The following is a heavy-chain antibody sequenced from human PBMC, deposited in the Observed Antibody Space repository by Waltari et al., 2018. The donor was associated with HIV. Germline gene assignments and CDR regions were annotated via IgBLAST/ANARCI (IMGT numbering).Heavy chain of an antibody. CDR2: ITPILSVP. CDR1: GGTFITYD. J-gene: IGHJ6*02. D-gene: IGHD3-10*01. V-gene: IGHV1-69*04. CDR3: AREGGVSFPGAMDV. Sequence: QVQLVQSGTEVKKPGSSVKVSCKTSGGTFITYDISWVRQAPGKGLEWMGKITPILSVPNYARKFQGRSTITADKSTRTAYMELTSLRSDDTAVYYCAREGGVSFPGAMDVWGQGTTITVSS.